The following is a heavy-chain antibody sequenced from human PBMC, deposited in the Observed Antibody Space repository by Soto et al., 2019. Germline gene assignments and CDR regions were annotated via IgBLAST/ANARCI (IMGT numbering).Heavy chain of an antibody. Sequence: PSETLSLTCTVSGGSISSYYWSWIRQPPGKGLEWIGYIYYSGSTNYNPSLKSRVTISVDTSKNQFSLKLSSVTAADTAVYYCARALSQYCSGGSCYHDNWFDPWGQGTLVTVPS. CDR1: GGSISSYY. D-gene: IGHD2-15*01. V-gene: IGHV4-59*01. CDR2: IYYSGST. J-gene: IGHJ5*02. CDR3: ARALSQYCSGGSCYHDNWFDP.